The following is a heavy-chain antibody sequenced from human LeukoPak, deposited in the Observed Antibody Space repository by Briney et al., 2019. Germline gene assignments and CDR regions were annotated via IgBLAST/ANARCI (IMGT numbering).Heavy chain of an antibody. J-gene: IGHJ4*02. V-gene: IGHV3-30-3*01. CDR1: GFTFSSYA. CDR3: ARDWSVVVVAAPGGY. CDR2: ISYDGSNK. D-gene: IGHD2-15*01. Sequence: PGGSLRLSCAASGFTFSSYAMHWVRQAPGKGLEWVAVISYDGSNKYYADSVKGRFTISRDNSKNTLYLQMNSLRAEDTAVYYCARDWSVVVVAAPGGYWGQGTLVTVSS.